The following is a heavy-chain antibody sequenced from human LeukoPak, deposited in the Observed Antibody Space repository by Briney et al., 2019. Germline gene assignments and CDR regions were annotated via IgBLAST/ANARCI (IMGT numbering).Heavy chain of an antibody. D-gene: IGHD2-15*01. V-gene: IGHV1-2*02. J-gene: IGHJ4*02. CDR2: INPNSGDT. CDR3: ARRGSQGNFDY. CDR1: GYTFSDYY. Sequence: ASVKVSCKTSGYTFSDYYIHWIRQAPGQGLEWVGWINPNSGDTDYAQKFQGRVTVTRDTSISTAYMELGRLRSDDTAVYYCARRGSQGNFDYWGQGTLVTVSS.